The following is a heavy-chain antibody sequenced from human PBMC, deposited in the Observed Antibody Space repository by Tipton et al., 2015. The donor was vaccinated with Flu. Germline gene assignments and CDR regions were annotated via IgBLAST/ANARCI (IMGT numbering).Heavy chain of an antibody. Sequence: SLRLSCEASGFNLNSFWMHWVRQRPGKGLEWVANIKQDGSEKNYVDSVKGRFTISRDNAENSLYLQMNSLRAEDTAIYYCSTSLIYWGQGVLVTVSS. J-gene: IGHJ4*02. CDR3: STSLIY. CDR2: IKQDGSEK. V-gene: IGHV3-7*01. CDR1: GFNLNSFW.